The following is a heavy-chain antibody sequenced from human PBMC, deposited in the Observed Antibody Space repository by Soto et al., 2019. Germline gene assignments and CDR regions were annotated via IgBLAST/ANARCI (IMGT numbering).Heavy chain of an antibody. CDR2: IYYSGST. CDR1: GGSISSGDYY. J-gene: IGHJ5*02. Sequence: PSETLSLTCTVSGGSISSGDYYWSWIRQPPGKGLEWIGYIYYSGSTYYNPSLKSRVTISVDTSKNQFSLKLSSVTAADTAVYYCARFYSSSDHPWFDPWGQGTLVTVS. D-gene: IGHD6-6*01. V-gene: IGHV4-30-4*01. CDR3: ARFYSSSDHPWFDP.